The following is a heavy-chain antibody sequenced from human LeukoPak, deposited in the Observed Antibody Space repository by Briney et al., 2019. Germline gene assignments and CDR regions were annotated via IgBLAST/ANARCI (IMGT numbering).Heavy chain of an antibody. CDR1: GYTFTGYY. Sequence: ASVKVSCKASGYTFTGYYMHWVRQAPGQGLEWMGIINPSGGSTTYAQKFQGRVTMTRDTSTSTVYMELSSLRFEDTAVYFCARTRMVRGVPYDYWGQGTLVTVSS. J-gene: IGHJ4*02. D-gene: IGHD3-10*01. V-gene: IGHV1-46*01. CDR3: ARTRMVRGVPYDY. CDR2: INPSGGST.